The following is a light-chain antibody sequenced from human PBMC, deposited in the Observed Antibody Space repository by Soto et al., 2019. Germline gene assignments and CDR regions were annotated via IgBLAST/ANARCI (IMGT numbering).Light chain of an antibody. J-gene: IGKJ4*01. CDR2: GGT. Sequence: EVVLTQSPATLSLSPGERATLSCRASQTVSSGHLAWYQQKPGQAPRLLISGGTSRATGIPDRFSGSGSGTDFTLTISSLQAEDGAVYYCQQYYSTPFAVGGGTKVEIK. CDR3: QQYYSTPFA. CDR1: QTVSSGH. V-gene: IGKV3-20*01.